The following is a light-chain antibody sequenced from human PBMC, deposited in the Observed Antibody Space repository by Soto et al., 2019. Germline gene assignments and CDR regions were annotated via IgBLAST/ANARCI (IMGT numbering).Light chain of an antibody. CDR2: DAS. CDR1: QSVSSY. Sequence: EIVLTQSPATLSLSPGERATLSCRASQSVSSYLAWYQQKPGQAPRLLIYDASNRATGIPARCSGSGSGTDFTLTISSLEPEDFAVYYCQQRSNWPITFGQGTDWRLN. V-gene: IGKV3-11*01. J-gene: IGKJ5*01. CDR3: QQRSNWPIT.